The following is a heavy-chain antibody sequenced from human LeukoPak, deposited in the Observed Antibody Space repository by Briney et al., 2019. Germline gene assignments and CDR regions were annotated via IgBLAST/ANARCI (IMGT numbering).Heavy chain of an antibody. D-gene: IGHD2-2*01. Sequence: ASVKVSCKASGYTFTGYYMHWVRQAPGQGLEWMGWINPNSGGTNYGQKFQGRVTMTRDTSISTAYMELSRLRSDDTAVYYCARIVVVPAAICCYFDYWGQGTLVTVSS. CDR3: ARIVVVPAAICCYFDY. CDR1: GYTFTGYY. J-gene: IGHJ4*02. V-gene: IGHV1-2*02. CDR2: INPNSGGT.